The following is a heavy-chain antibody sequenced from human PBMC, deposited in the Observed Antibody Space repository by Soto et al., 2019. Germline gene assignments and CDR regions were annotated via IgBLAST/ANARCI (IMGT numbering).Heavy chain of an antibody. V-gene: IGHV1-69*01. CDR3: AASRGVYEAMDA. D-gene: IGHD3-22*01. CDR2: VMPTFGAG. J-gene: IGHJ6*02. Sequence: QVQLVQSGAEVKKPGSSVKVSCTASGGAFRNYAVSWVRQAPGQGLEWMGDVMPTFGAGVYAQKFQGRLTIFADESTNTAYLNVSSLTFGDTAIYYCAASRGVYEAMDAWGQGTTLTVSS. CDR1: GGAFRNYA.